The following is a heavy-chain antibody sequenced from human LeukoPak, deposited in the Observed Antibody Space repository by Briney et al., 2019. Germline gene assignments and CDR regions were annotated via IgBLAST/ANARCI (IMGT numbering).Heavy chain of an antibody. CDR3: ARGPYGPFDY. J-gene: IGHJ4*02. D-gene: IGHD3-16*01. CDR1: GGSFSGYY. CDR2: INHSGST. V-gene: IGHV4-34*01. Sequence: SETLSLTCAVYGGSFSGYYWSWIRQPPGKGLDWIGEINHSGSTNYNPSLKSRVTISVDTSKNQFSLKLSSVTAADTAVYYCARGPYGPFDYWGQGTLVTVSS.